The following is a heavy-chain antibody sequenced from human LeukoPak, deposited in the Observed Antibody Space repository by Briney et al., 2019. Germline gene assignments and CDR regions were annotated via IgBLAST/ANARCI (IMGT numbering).Heavy chain of an antibody. Sequence: PGGSLRLSCAASGFTFTTYWMSWVRQAPGKGLEWVANINQDGIEKYYVASVKGRFTISRDNAKNSMSVQMNSLRGEDTAVYYCARGFDGYYGFDIWGQGTMVTVSS. J-gene: IGHJ3*02. V-gene: IGHV3-7*05. CDR2: INQDGIEK. CDR1: GFTFTTYW. CDR3: ARGFDGYYGFDI. D-gene: IGHD5-24*01.